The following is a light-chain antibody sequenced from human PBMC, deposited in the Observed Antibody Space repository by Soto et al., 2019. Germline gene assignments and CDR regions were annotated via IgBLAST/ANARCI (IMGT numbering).Light chain of an antibody. Sequence: EIVLTQSPATLSLSPGERATLSCMASQSVSSSYLAWYQQKPGQAPRLLIYGASSRATGIPDRFSGSGSGTDFTLTISRLEPEDFAVYYCQQYGSSPRTFGQGTKVDI. J-gene: IGKJ1*01. CDR2: GAS. CDR3: QQYGSSPRT. V-gene: IGKV3-20*01. CDR1: QSVSSSY.